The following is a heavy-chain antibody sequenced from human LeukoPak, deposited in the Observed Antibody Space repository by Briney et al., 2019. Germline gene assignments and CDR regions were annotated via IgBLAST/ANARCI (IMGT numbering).Heavy chain of an antibody. J-gene: IGHJ4*02. V-gene: IGHV3-7*04. D-gene: IGHD2-21*01. CDR1: GFNFSDSR. Sequence: GGSLRLSCATSGFNFSDSRMTWVRQGPGKGLQWVASINRDGSEKHFLDSVEGRFTISRDNARKSLYLQMSSLRPQDTAVYFCVRGDWYFESWGQGTLVTASS. CDR3: VRGDWYFES. CDR2: INRDGSEK.